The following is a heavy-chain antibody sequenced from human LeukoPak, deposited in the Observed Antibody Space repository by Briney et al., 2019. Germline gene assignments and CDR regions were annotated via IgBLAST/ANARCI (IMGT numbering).Heavy chain of an antibody. D-gene: IGHD1-7*01. Sequence: SEPLSLTCTVSGGSISSYYWSWIRQPPGKGLEWIGYIYYSGSTNYNPSLKSRVIISVDTSKNQFSLKLSSVTAAETAVYYCARHEKGNWNYDSAFNYWGQGTLVTVSS. V-gene: IGHV4-59*08. J-gene: IGHJ4*02. CDR2: IYYSGST. CDR3: ARHEKGNWNYDSAFNY. CDR1: GGSISSYY.